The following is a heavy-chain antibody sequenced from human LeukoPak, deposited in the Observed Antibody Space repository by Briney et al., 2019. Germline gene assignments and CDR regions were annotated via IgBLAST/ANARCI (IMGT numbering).Heavy chain of an antibody. D-gene: IGHD2-2*01. CDR1: GFTFSSYS. CDR3: ASEGYCSSTSCYVVY. CDR2: ISSSSSYI. Sequence: GGSLRLSCAASGFTFSSYSMNWVRQAPGKGLEWVSSISSSSSYIYYADSVKGRFTISRDNAKNSLYLQMNSLRAEDTAVYYCASEGYCSSTSCYVVYWGQGTLVTVSS. V-gene: IGHV3-21*01. J-gene: IGHJ4*02.